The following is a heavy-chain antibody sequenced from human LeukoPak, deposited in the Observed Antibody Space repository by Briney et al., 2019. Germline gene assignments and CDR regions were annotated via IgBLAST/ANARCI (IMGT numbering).Heavy chain of an antibody. V-gene: IGHV3-48*01. CDR3: ASLYGSGPNWFDP. CDR1: GFTFSSYS. D-gene: IGHD3-10*01. J-gene: IGHJ5*02. CDR2: ISSSSSSTI. Sequence: GGSLRLSCAASGFTFSSYSMNWVRQAPGKGLEWVSYISSSSSSTIYYADSVKGRFTISRDNAKNSLYLQMNSLRAEDTAVYYCASLYGSGPNWFDPWGQGTLVTVSS.